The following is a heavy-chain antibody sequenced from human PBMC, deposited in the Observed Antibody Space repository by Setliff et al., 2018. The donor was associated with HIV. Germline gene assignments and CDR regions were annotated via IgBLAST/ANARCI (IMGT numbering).Heavy chain of an antibody. D-gene: IGHD3-22*01. CDR3: AKPGRDSSGSFFDY. CDR2: ISGSGDSA. J-gene: IGHJ4*02. V-gene: IGHV3-23*01. Sequence: PGGSLRLSCAASGFTFATNAMSWVRQAPGKGLGWVSGISGSGDSAYYADPVKGRFTISRDNSKNTLYLQMNSLRAEDTAVYYCAKPGRDSSGSFFDYWGQGTLVTVSS. CDR1: GFTFATNA.